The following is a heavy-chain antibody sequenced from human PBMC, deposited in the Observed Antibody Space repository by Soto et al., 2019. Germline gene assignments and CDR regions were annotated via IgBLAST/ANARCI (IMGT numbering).Heavy chain of an antibody. CDR1: GGSFSSGSYY. Sequence: LSLTCTVSGGSFSSGSYYWSWIRQPPGKGLEWIGYIYYSGSTNYNPSLKSRVTISVDTSKNQFSLKLSSVTAADTAVYYCARDYYGSGSYYLFDYWGQGTLVTVSS. D-gene: IGHD3-10*01. V-gene: IGHV4-61*01. CDR2: IYYSGST. J-gene: IGHJ4*02. CDR3: ARDYYGSGSYYLFDY.